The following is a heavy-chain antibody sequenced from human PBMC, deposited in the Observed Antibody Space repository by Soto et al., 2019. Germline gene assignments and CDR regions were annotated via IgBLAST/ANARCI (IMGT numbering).Heavy chain of an antibody. V-gene: IGHV4-34*01. D-gene: IGHD6-13*01. J-gene: IGHJ5*02. CDR1: GGSFSGYY. CDR3: AGSHGGRQLVAGGRYWFDP. CDR2: INHSGST. Sequence: SETLSLTCAVYGGSFSGYYWSWIRQPPGKGLEWIGEINHSGSTNYNPSLKSRVTISVDTSKNQFSLKLSSVTAADTAVYYCAGSHGGRQLVAGGRYWFDPWGQGTLVTVSS.